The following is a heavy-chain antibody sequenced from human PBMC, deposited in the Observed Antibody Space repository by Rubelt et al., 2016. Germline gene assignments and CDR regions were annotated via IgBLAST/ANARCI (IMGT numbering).Heavy chain of an antibody. CDR3: ARHRDLYLRFDF. CDR2: FYDNANI. J-gene: IGHJ4*02. Sequence: QMQLHESGPGLVKPSETLSLTCTVSGGSVSSRDLYWDWVRQPPGKGLEWIGSFYDNANINYNPSLKSRVTISVETSKNQFSLKLNPGTGADTAVDYCARHRDLYLRFDFWGQGTLVTVSS. V-gene: IGHV4-39*01. CDR1: GGSVSSRDLY.